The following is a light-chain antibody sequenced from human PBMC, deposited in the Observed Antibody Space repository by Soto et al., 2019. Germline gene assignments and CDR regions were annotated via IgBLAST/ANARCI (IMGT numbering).Light chain of an antibody. Sequence: DIQMPQSPSTLSASVGDRVAITCRASQSISSWLAWYQQKPGKAPKLLIYDASSLESGGPSRSSGIGSRTAFTLTISSLQPNDFATYYCQQYNSYFLTFGQGTKLEIK. CDR1: QSISSW. CDR2: DAS. V-gene: IGKV1-5*01. CDR3: QQYNSYFLT. J-gene: IGKJ2*01.